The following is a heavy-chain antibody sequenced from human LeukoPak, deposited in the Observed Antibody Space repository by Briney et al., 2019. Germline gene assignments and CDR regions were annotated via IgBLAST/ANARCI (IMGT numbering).Heavy chain of an antibody. CDR3: ARGQGSEEGYEDNYYYYYMDV. V-gene: IGHV1-69*05. Sequence: ASVKVSCKASGGTFSSYAISWVRQAPGQGLEWMGGIFPIFGTANYAQKFQGRVTMTRDTSTSTVYMELSSLRSEDTAVYYCARGQGSEEGYEDNYYYYYMDVWGKGTTVTISS. CDR2: IFPIFGTA. J-gene: IGHJ6*03. D-gene: IGHD6-13*01. CDR1: GGTFSSYA.